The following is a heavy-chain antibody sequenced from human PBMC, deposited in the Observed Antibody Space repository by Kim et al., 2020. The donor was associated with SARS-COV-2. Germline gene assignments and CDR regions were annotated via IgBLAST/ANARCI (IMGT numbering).Heavy chain of an antibody. CDR1: GFTFGDYA. CDR2: IRSKAYGGTT. CDR3: TLSLVIMDSVCY. J-gene: IGHJ4*02. Sequence: GSLRLSCTASGFTFGDYAMSWVRQAPGKGLEWVGFIRSKAYGGTTEYAASVKGRFTISRDDSKSIAYLQMNSLKTEDTAVYYCTLSLVIMDSVCYWGQGTLVTVSS. D-gene: IGHD3-9*01. V-gene: IGHV3-49*04.